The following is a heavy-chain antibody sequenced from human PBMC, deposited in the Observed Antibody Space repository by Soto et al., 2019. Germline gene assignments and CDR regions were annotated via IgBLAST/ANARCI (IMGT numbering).Heavy chain of an antibody. Sequence: SVKGCCKASGGTFSSYAISWVRQAPGQGLEWMGGIIPIFGTANYAQKFQGRVTITADESTSTAYMELSSLRSEDTAVYYCARPLRAAATEDAFDIWGQGTMVTVSS. V-gene: IGHV1-69*13. CDR3: ARPLRAAATEDAFDI. CDR2: IIPIFGTA. J-gene: IGHJ3*02. CDR1: GGTFSSYA. D-gene: IGHD2-2*01.